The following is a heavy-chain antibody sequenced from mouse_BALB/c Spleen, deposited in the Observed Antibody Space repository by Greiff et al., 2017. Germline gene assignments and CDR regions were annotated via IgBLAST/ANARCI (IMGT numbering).Heavy chain of an antibody. CDR2: INSNGGST. V-gene: IGHV5-6-3*01. Sequence: EVQLVESGGGLVQPGGSLKLSCAASGFTFSSYGMSWVRQTPDKRLELVATINSNGGSTYYPDSVKGRFTISRDNAKNTLYLQMSSLKSEDTAMYYCARDRGWFPDYGGQGTTLTVSS. J-gene: IGHJ2*01. CDR1: GFTFSSYG. CDR3: ARDRGWFPDY. D-gene: IGHD1-1*02.